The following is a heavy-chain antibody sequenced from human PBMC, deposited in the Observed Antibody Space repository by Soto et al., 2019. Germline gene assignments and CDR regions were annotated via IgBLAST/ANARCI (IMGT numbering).Heavy chain of an antibody. Sequence: GGSLRLSCAAFGFTFSSYGMHWVRQAPGKGLEWVAVIWYDGSNKYYADSVKGRFTISRDNSKNTLYLQMNSLRAEDTAVYYCARDSCSGGSCYWFDPWGQGTLVTVSS. V-gene: IGHV3-33*01. J-gene: IGHJ5*02. CDR3: ARDSCSGGSCYWFDP. CDR1: GFTFSSYG. D-gene: IGHD2-15*01. CDR2: IWYDGSNK.